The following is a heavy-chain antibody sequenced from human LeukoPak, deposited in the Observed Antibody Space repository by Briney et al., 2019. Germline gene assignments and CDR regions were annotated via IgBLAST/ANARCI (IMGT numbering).Heavy chain of an antibody. D-gene: IGHD6-19*01. CDR1: GFTFSSYS. Sequence: GGSLRLSCAASGFTFSSYSLHWVRQAPGKGLEWVSHIGGSGGNTYYADSVKGRFTISRDNSKNTLYLQMNSVRAGDTGVYYCARDFTNAWLVSYWGQGTLVTVSS. CDR2: IGGSGGNT. J-gene: IGHJ4*02. CDR3: ARDFTNAWLVSY. V-gene: IGHV3-23*01.